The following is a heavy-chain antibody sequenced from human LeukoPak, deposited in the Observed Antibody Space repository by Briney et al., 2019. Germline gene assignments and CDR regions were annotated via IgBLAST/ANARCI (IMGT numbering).Heavy chain of an antibody. CDR3: ARGPHCSGGSCYSVSDY. V-gene: IGHV4-61*02. J-gene: IGHJ4*02. D-gene: IGHD2-15*01. CDR1: GDSMSSGSYY. Sequence: KPSETLSLTCTVSGDSMSSGSYYWSWIRQPAGRGLEWIGRIYNGGGTNYNPSLKSRFTISLDTSKNQFSLKLTSVTAADTAVYYCARGPHCSGGSCYSVSDYWGQGTLVTVSS. CDR2: IYNGGGT.